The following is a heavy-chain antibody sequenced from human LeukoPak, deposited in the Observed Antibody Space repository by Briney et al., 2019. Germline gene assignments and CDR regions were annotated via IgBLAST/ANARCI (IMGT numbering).Heavy chain of an antibody. Sequence: EGSLRLSCAASGFTVSSNYMSWVRQAPGKGLEWVSYISSGGSSIYYADSVKGRFTISRDNSKNTLYVQMNRLRAEDTAVYYCAKDKWEPLSDYWGQGTLVTVSS. CDR2: ISSGGSSI. V-gene: IGHV3-11*01. J-gene: IGHJ4*02. D-gene: IGHD1-26*01. CDR1: GFTVSSNY. CDR3: AKDKWEPLSDY.